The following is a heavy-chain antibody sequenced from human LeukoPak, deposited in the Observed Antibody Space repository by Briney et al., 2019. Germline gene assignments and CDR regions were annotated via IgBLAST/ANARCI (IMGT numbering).Heavy chain of an antibody. Sequence: ASVKVSCKASGYTFTSYDINWMRQATRQGLEWMGWMNPNSGNTGYAQKFQGRVTMTRNTSISTAYIELSSLRSEDTAVYYCARGLDYYGSGSYYTWFDPWGQGTLVTVSS. CDR2: MNPNSGNT. CDR1: GYTFTSYD. CDR3: ARGLDYYGSGSYYTWFDP. J-gene: IGHJ5*02. D-gene: IGHD3-10*01. V-gene: IGHV1-8*01.